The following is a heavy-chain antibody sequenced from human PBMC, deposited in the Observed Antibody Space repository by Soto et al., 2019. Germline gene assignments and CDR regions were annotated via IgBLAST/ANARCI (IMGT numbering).Heavy chain of an antibody. V-gene: IGHV3-74*01. CDR3: ARGPKYYDILTGSGWFDP. CDR1: GFTFSSYW. CDR2: INSDGSST. J-gene: IGHJ5*02. D-gene: IGHD3-9*01. Sequence: EVQLVESGGGLVQPGGSLRLSCAASGFTFSSYWMHWVRQAPGKGLVWVSRINSDGSSTSYADSVKGRFTISRDNAKNTLYLQMNSLSAEDTAVYYCARGPKYYDILTGSGWFDPWGQGTLVTVSS.